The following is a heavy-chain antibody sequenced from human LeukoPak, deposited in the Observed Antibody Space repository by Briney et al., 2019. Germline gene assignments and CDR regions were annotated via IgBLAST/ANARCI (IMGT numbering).Heavy chain of an antibody. CDR1: GGTFSSYA. CDR2: IIPIFGTA. J-gene: IGHJ4*02. V-gene: IGHV1-69*05. D-gene: IGHD5-12*01. CDR3: ARSTRSYSGYDFPAY. Sequence: SVKVSCKASGGTFSSYAFSWVRQAPGQGLEWMGGIIPIFGTANYAQKFQGRVTITTDESTSTAYMELSSLRSEDTAVYYCARSTRSYSGYDFPAYWGQGTLVTVSS.